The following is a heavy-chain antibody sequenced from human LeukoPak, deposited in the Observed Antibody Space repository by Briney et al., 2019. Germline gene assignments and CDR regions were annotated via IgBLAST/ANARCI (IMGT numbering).Heavy chain of an antibody. Sequence: PSQTLSPTCTVSGGSISSGSYYWSWIRQPAGKGLEWIGRIYTSGSTKYNPSLKSRVTISVDTSKNQFSLKLSSVTAADTAVYYCARDISYGYRGGYFDYWGQGTLVTVSS. CDR1: GGSISSGSYY. J-gene: IGHJ4*02. CDR2: IYTSGST. CDR3: ARDISYGYRGGYFDY. V-gene: IGHV4-61*02. D-gene: IGHD5-18*01.